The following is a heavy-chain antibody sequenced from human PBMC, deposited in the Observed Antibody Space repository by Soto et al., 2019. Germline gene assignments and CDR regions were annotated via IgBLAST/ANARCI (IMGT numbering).Heavy chain of an antibody. J-gene: IGHJ4*02. D-gene: IGHD2-15*01. Sequence: EVQLVESGGDLVQPGGSLRLSCAASGFTFSSYEMNWVRQAPGKGREWVSYISSRGSTRYFADSVKGRFTISRDNAKNSLYLQMNSLRGEDTAVYYCARGYGGNVRYYFDYWGQGTLVTVSS. CDR2: ISSRGSTR. V-gene: IGHV3-48*03. CDR3: ARGYGGNVRYYFDY. CDR1: GFTFSSYE.